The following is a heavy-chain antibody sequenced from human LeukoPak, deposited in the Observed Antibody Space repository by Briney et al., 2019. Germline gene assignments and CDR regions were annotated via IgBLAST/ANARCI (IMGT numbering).Heavy chain of an antibody. D-gene: IGHD4-17*01. V-gene: IGHV3-20*04. CDR2: INWNGGST. CDR1: GFTFDDYG. CDR3: ARLKATVSIHAYFDS. Sequence: GGSLRLSCAASGFTFDDYGMSWVRQAPGKGLEWVSGINWNGGSTGYADSVKGRFTISRDNAKNSLYLQMNSLRAEDTALYYCARLKATVSIHAYFDSWGQGTLVTVSS. J-gene: IGHJ4*02.